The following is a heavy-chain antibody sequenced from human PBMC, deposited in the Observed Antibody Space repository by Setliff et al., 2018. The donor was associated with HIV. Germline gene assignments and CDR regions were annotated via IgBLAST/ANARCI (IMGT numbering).Heavy chain of an antibody. Sequence: TLSLTCTVSGVSITSYYWNWIRQPPGKGLEWVGYGHYSGNTKQNPSLRSRVTISVDTSKNQLSLTLYSVSAADTAVYYCARWEAAQKAFDIWGHGTMVTVS. D-gene: IGHD1-26*01. CDR2: GHYSGNT. V-gene: IGHV4-59*08. CDR3: ARWEAAQKAFDI. CDR1: GVSITSYY. J-gene: IGHJ3*02.